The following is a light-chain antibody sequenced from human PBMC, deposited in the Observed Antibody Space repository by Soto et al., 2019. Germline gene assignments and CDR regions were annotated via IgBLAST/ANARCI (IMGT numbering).Light chain of an antibody. Sequence: EIVLTQSPGTLSLSPGERVSLSCRASQSVSNSYLAWYQQKPGQAPRLLIYGASNRATGIPDRFSGRGSGTDFTLTISRLEPEDFAVYFCQQYSSPPQTFGQGTKVEIK. CDR3: QQYSSPPQT. CDR1: QSVSNSY. CDR2: GAS. V-gene: IGKV3-20*01. J-gene: IGKJ1*01.